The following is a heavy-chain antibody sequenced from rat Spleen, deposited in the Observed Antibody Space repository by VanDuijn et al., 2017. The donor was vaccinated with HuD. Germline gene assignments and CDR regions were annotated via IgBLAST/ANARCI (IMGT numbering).Heavy chain of an antibody. Sequence: QVQLKESGPGLVQPSQTLSLTCTVSGFSLTSYNVHWVRQPTGKGLEWMGVIWTGGSTDYNSALKSRLSISRDTSKSQVFLKMNSLQTEDIATYYCAREPGEDGTYYYDWYFDFWGPGTMVTVSS. CDR3: AREPGEDGTYYYDWYFDF. CDR1: GFSLTSYN. D-gene: IGHD1-12*02. V-gene: IGHV2-30*01. J-gene: IGHJ1*01. CDR2: IWTGGST.